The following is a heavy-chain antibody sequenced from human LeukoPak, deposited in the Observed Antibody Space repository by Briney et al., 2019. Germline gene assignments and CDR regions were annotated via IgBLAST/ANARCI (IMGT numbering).Heavy chain of an antibody. J-gene: IGHJ4*02. V-gene: IGHV1-2*02. D-gene: IGHD3-22*01. Sequence: EASVKVSCKASGYTFTSYGISWVRQAPGQGLEWMGWINPNSGGTNYAQKFQGRVTMTRDTSISTAYMELSRLRSDDTAVYYCARHYYDSSGLPYYFDYWGQGTLVTVSS. CDR2: INPNSGGT. CDR1: GYTFTSYG. CDR3: ARHYYDSSGLPYYFDY.